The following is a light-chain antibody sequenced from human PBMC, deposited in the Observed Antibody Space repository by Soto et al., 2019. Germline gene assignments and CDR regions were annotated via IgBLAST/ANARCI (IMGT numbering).Light chain of an antibody. V-gene: IGKV3-20*01. CDR3: QQDCSSPWT. Sequence: IVLTQSPGTLSLSPGERATLSCRARQSVSSSYLAWYPQKPGQAPRLLIYGASSRATGIPDRFSGSGSGTDFTLTISILEPEDFAVYYCQQDCSSPWTVGQGTKVEIK. J-gene: IGKJ1*01. CDR1: QSVSSSY. CDR2: GAS.